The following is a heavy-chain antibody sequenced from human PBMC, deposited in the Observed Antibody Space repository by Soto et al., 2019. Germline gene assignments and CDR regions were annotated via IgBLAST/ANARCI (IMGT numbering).Heavy chain of an antibody. Sequence: EVQLVESGGGLVQPGGSLRLSCAASGFTVSSNYMNWVRQAPGKGLEWVSVIYSGVSTYYADSVKGRFTISRDNSKNTLYLQMNARRAEHTAVYYCPRGWWAHFGYWCQGTLVTVSA. CDR3: PRGWWAHFGY. D-gene: IGHD2-15*01. J-gene: IGHJ4*02. CDR1: GFTVSSNY. CDR2: IYSGVST. V-gene: IGHV3-66*01.